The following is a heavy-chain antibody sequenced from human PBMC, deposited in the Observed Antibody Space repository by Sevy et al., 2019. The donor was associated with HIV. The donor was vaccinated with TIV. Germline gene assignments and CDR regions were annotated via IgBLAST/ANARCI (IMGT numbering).Heavy chain of an antibody. CDR1: GFTFSNAW. J-gene: IGHJ4*02. CDR3: TTDLAAAGTPLDY. CDR2: IKSKTDGGTT. Sequence: GGSLRLSCAASGFTFSNAWMSWVRQAPGKGLEWVGRIKSKTDGGTTDYAAPVKGRFTISSDDSKNTLYLQMNSLKTEDTAVYYCTTDLAAAGTPLDYWDQGTLVTVSS. V-gene: IGHV3-15*01. D-gene: IGHD6-13*01.